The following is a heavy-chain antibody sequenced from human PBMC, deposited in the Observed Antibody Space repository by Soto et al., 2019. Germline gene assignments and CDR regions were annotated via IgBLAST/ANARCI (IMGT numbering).Heavy chain of an antibody. J-gene: IGHJ4*02. V-gene: IGHV1-69*13. CDR3: ATYTAMAHGYFQD. D-gene: IGHD5-18*01. CDR1: GGTFSSYA. CDR2: IIPIFGTA. Sequence: SVKVSCKASGGTFSSYAISWVRQAPGQGLEWMGGIIPIFGTANYAQKFQGRVTITADESTSTAYMELSSLRSEDTAVYYCATYTAMAHGYFQDWCPGPRVTVAS.